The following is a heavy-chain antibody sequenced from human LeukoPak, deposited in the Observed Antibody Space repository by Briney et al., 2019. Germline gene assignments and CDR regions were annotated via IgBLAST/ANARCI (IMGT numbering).Heavy chain of an antibody. D-gene: IGHD3-22*01. CDR1: GFTFSSYA. CDR3: AKGDYYDSSGYYYFEAFDI. CDR2: ISGSGGST. V-gene: IGHV3-23*01. J-gene: IGHJ3*02. Sequence: GGSLRLSCAASGFTFSSYAMSWVRQAPGKGLEWVSAISGSGGSTHYADSVKGRFTISRDNSKNTLYLQMNSLRAEDTAVYYCAKGDYYDSSGYYYFEAFDIWGQGTMVTVSS.